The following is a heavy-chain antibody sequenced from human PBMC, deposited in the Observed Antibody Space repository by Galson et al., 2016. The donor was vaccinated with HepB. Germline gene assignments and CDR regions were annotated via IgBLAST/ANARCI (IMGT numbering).Heavy chain of an antibody. Sequence: SLRLSCAASGFTFRTYGMHWVRQAPGTGLEWVGVIWSDGSTKYYAESLKGRITISRDNSKNTVYLQMDSLRVEDTALYYCARRNSLDDWGQGALVTVSA. V-gene: IGHV3-33*01. CDR1: GFTFRTYG. D-gene: IGHD1-7*01. J-gene: IGHJ4*02. CDR2: IWSDGSTK. CDR3: ARRNSLDD.